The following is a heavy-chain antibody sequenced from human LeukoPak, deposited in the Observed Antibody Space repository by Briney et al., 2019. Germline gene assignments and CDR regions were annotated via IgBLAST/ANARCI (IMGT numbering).Heavy chain of an antibody. CDR3: AKDRTRQAY. J-gene: IGHJ4*02. CDR1: GFTFSNYW. CDR2: IKEDGRDK. V-gene: IGHV3-7*03. D-gene: IGHD3-3*01. Sequence: GGSLRLSCAAPGFTFSNYWMSWVRQTPGKGLELVASIKEDGRDKNDVESLKGRFTSSRENAKNSLYLQMNSLRAEDTAVYYCAKDRTRQAYWGQGTLVTVSS.